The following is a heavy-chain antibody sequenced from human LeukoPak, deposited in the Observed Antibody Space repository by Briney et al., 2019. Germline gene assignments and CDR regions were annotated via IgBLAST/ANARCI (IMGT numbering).Heavy chain of an antibody. CDR1: GFTFSSYS. J-gene: IGHJ5*02. CDR3: ARERRIGTNWFDP. D-gene: IGHD1-1*01. V-gene: IGHV3-48*04. Sequence: GGSLRLSCAASGFTFSSYSMNWVRQAPGKGLEWVSYISSSSSTIYYADSVKGRFTISRDNAKNSLYLQMNSLRAEDTAVYYCARERRIGTNWFDPWGQGTLVTVSS. CDR2: ISSSSSTI.